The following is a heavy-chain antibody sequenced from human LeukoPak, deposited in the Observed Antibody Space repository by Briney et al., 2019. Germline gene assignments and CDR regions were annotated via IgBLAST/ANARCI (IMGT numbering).Heavy chain of an antibody. D-gene: IGHD4-23*01. CDR2: INSNSGGT. J-gene: IGHJ4*02. CDR3: ASGDSSLLGWYFEY. Sequence: ASVKVSCKTSGYTFSGYYMHWVRQAPGQGLECMGWINSNSGGTNYAQKFQGGVTMTRDTSISTAYMELSRLTSDDTAVYYCASGDSSLLGWYFEYWGQGTLVTVSS. CDR1: GYTFSGYY. V-gene: IGHV1-2*02.